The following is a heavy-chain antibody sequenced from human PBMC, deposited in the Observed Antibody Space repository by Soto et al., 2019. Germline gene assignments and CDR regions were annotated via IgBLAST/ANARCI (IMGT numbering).Heavy chain of an antibody. CDR1: GYSFTSCW. V-gene: IGHV5-51*01. CDR2: IYPGDSDT. Sequence: GESLKISCKGSGYSFTSCWIGWVRRMPGKGLEWMGIIYPGDSDTRYSPSFQGQVTISADKSISTAYLQWSSLKASDTAMYYCARVRYSSGWYVIHWGQGTLVTVSS. J-gene: IGHJ4*02. D-gene: IGHD6-19*01. CDR3: ARVRYSSGWYVIH.